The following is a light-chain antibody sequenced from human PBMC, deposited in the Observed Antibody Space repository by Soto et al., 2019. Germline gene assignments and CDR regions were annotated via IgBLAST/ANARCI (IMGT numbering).Light chain of an antibody. V-gene: IGKV3-20*01. CDR1: QSVSNSY. CDR2: GAF. CDR3: QQYGSSPRT. Sequence: EIVLTQSPDTLSLTQGERATLSCRASQSVSNSYLAWYQQKPGQAPRLLISGAFFRAPGIPDRFSGSGSGTGFTLTISRLEPEDFAVYYCQQYGSSPRTFGQGTKVEIK. J-gene: IGKJ1*01.